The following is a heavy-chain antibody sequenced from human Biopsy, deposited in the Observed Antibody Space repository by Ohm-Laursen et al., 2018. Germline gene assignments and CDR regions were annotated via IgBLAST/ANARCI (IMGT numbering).Heavy chain of an antibody. CDR2: ISETGSHI. CDR1: GFTFSSYS. J-gene: IGHJ6*02. V-gene: IGHV3-21*01. Sequence: GSLRLSCTASGFTFSSYSMNWVRQAPGKGLEWISYISETGSHIYGADSVKGRFTVARDNAKNSLYLQLNSLRAEDTAVYYCARDSRRTAREGGMDVWGQGTTVTVSS. CDR3: ARDSRRTAREGGMDV. D-gene: IGHD6-6*01.